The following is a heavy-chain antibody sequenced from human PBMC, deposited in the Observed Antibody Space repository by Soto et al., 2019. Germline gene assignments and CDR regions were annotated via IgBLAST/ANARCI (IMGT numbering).Heavy chain of an antibody. J-gene: IGHJ6*02. CDR1: GFTFSSYG. CDR2: IWYDGSNK. V-gene: IGHV3-33*01. Sequence: QVQLVESGGGVVQPGRSLRLSCAASGFTFSSYGMHWVRQAPGKGLEWVAVIWYDGSNKYYADSVKGRFTISRDNSKNTLYLQMNSLRAEDTAVYYCARGVPRYGMDVWGQGTTVTVSS. CDR3: ARGVPRYGMDV.